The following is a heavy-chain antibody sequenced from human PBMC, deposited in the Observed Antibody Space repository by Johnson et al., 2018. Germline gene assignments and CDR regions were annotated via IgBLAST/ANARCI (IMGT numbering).Heavy chain of an antibody. CDR1: GFTFSSYG. CDR3: TRVDSPTIFGPESHLRYYYMDV. J-gene: IGHJ6*03. V-gene: IGHV3-30*03. Sequence: VQLVESGGGVVQPGRSLRLSCAASGFTFSSYGMHWVRQAPGKGLEWVAVISYDGSNKYYADSVKGRFTISRDNSKNTLYLQMNSLRAEDTALYYCTRVDSPTIFGPESHLRYYYMDVWGKGTTVTVSS. CDR2: ISYDGSNK. D-gene: IGHD3-3*01.